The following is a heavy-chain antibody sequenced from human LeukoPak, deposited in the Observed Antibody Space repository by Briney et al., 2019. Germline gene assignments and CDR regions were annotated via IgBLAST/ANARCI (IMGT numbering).Heavy chain of an antibody. CDR3: ARKYYYDSSGYTAYYIDY. CDR2: IIPIFGTA. D-gene: IGHD3-22*01. CDR1: GGTFSSYA. J-gene: IGHJ4*02. V-gene: IGHV1-69*05. Sequence: ASVKVSCKASGGTFSSYAISWVRQAPGQGLEWMGGIIPIFGTANYAQKFQGRVTITTDESTSTAYMELSSLRSEDTAVYYCARKYYYDSSGYTAYYIDYWGQGTLVTVSS.